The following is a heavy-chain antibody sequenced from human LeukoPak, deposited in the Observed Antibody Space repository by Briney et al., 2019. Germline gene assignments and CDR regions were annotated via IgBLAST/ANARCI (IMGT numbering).Heavy chain of an antibody. CDR3: TSLDILTGYAI. V-gene: IGHV3-49*02. D-gene: IGHD3-9*01. Sequence: WIRQPPGKGLEWVGFIRSKAYGGTTEYAASVKGRFTISRDDSKSIAYLQMNSLKTEDTAVYYCTSLDILTGYAIWGQGTMVTVSS. J-gene: IGHJ3*02. CDR2: IRSKAYGGTT.